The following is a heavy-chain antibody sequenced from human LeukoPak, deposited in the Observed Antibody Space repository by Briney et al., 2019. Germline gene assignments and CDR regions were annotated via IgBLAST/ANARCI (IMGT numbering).Heavy chain of an antibody. CDR2: IYYSGST. CDR3: ARAGGYSYGYDY. CDR1: DGSISSYY. D-gene: IGHD5-18*01. Sequence: PSETLSLTCTVSDGSISSYYWSWIRQPPGKGLEWIGYIYYSGSTNYNSSLKNRVTISVDTSKSQLSLKLSSVTAADTAVYYCARAGGYSYGYDYWGQGTLVTVSS. J-gene: IGHJ4*02. V-gene: IGHV4-59*01.